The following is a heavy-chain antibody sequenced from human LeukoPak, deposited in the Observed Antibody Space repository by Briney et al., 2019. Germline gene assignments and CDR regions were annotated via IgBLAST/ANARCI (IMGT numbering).Heavy chain of an antibody. CDR2: IYYSGST. D-gene: IGHD6-19*01. CDR3: ARDSGWYRENAFDI. J-gene: IGHJ3*02. CDR1: GGSISSYY. Sequence: SETLSLTCTVSGGSISSYYWSWIRRPPGKGLEWIGYIYYSGSTNYNPSLKSRVTISVDTSKNQFSLKLSSVTAADTAVYYCARDSGWYRENAFDIWGQGTMVTVSS. V-gene: IGHV4-59*01.